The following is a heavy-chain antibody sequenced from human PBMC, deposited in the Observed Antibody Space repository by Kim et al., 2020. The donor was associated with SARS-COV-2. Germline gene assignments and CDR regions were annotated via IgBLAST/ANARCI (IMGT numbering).Heavy chain of an antibody. J-gene: IGHJ4*02. V-gene: IGHV4-59*01. CDR3: ARYNHIEDYGGTLFDY. D-gene: IGHD4-17*01. Sequence: LKRRVTISVDTSKNQFSLKLTSVTAADTAVYYCARYNHIEDYGGTLFDYWGQGTLVTVSS.